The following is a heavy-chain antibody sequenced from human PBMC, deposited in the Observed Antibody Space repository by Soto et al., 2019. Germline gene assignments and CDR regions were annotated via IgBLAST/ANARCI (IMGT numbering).Heavy chain of an antibody. Sequence: SETLSLTCTVSGGSISSGGYYRSWIRQPRGKGLEWIGYIYCSGSTYYNPSIKRLVTISVDTSKNQFSLKLSSVTAADTAVYYCARDRGIEAAGSHYWFDPWGQGTRVTFSS. V-gene: IGHV4-31*01. CDR2: IYCSGST. CDR1: GGSISSGGYY. J-gene: IGHJ5*02. D-gene: IGHD6-13*01. CDR3: ARDRGIEAAGSHYWFDP.